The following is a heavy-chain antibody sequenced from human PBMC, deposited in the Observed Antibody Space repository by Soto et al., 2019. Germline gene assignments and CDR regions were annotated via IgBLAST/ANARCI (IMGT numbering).Heavy chain of an antibody. CDR3: ARGGGSSSHTGYYYYGMDV. CDR2: ISYDGSNK. D-gene: IGHD6-13*01. J-gene: IGHJ6*02. V-gene: IGHV3-30-3*01. Sequence: GGSLRLSCAASGFTFSSYAMHWVRQAPGKGLEWVAVISYDGSNKYYADSVKGRFTISRDNSKNTLYLQMNSLRAEDTAVYYCARGGGSSSHTGYYYYGMDVWGQGTTVTVSS. CDR1: GFTFSSYA.